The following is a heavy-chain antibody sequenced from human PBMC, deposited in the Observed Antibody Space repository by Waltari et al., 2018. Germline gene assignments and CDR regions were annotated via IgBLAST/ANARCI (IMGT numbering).Heavy chain of an antibody. CDR1: GFTFSSYA. CDR2: ISYDGSNK. J-gene: IGHJ3*02. Sequence: QVQLVESGGGVVQPGRSLRLSCAASGFTFSSYAMHWVRQAPGKGLEWVAVISYDGSNKYYADSVKGRFTISRDNSKNTLYLQMNSLRAEDTAVYYCARLGATRGFDIWGQGTMVTVSS. D-gene: IGHD1-26*01. V-gene: IGHV3-30-3*01. CDR3: ARLGATRGFDI.